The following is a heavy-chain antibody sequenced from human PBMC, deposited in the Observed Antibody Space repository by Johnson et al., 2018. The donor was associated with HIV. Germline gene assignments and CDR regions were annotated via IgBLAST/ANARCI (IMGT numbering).Heavy chain of an antibody. CDR1: GFTFSTHG. J-gene: IGHJ3*02. CDR2: IGYDGSNK. D-gene: IGHD2-8*02. V-gene: IGHV3-30*02. Sequence: VQLVESGGGVVQPGGYLRLSCAASGFTFSTHGMNWVRQAPGRGLEWVAFIGYDGSNKYYADSVKGRFTISRDNAKNSLYLQMNSLRAEDTAVFYCARDLVRASHAFDIWGQGTMVTVSS. CDR3: ARDLVRASHAFDI.